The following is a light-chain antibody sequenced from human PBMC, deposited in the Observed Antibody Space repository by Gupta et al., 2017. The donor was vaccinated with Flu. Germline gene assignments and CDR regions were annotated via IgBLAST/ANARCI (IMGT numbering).Light chain of an antibody. J-gene: IGKJ3*01. CDR3: QQRSNWPRT. CDR2: DAS. CDR1: QSVSSY. V-gene: IGKV3-11*01. Sequence: PATLSLSPGERATLSCRASQSVSSYLAWYQQEPGQAPRLLIYDASNRATGIPARFSGSGSGTDFTLTISSLEPEDFAVYYCQQRSNWPRTFGPGTKVDIK.